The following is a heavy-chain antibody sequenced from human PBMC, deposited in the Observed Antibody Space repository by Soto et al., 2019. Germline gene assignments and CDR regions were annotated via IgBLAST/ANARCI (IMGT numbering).Heavy chain of an antibody. Sequence: PGGSLRLSCAASGFTFSSYAMSWVRQAPGKGLEWVSAISGSGGSTYYADSVKGRFTISRDNSKHTLYLQMNSLRAEDTAVYYCAKDCQGAAAGTCPLPLDYWGQGTLVTSPQ. CDR1: GFTFSSYA. CDR3: AKDCQGAAAGTCPLPLDY. CDR2: ISGSGGST. J-gene: IGHJ4*02. V-gene: IGHV3-23*01. D-gene: IGHD6-13*01.